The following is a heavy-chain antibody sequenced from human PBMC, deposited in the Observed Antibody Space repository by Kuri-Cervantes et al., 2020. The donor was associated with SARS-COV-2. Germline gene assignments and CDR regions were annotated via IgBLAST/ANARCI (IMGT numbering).Heavy chain of an antibody. CDR3: AKGSLGDLVSWGYYYYYGMDV. CDR1: GFTFSSYA. Sequence: GGSLRLSCAASGFTFSSYAMNWVRQAPGKGLEWVSAISGSGGSTYYADSVKGRFTISRDNSKNTLYLQMNSLRAEDTAVYYCAKGSLGDLVSWGYYYYYGMDVWGQGTTVTVSS. J-gene: IGHJ6*02. V-gene: IGHV3-23*01. CDR2: ISGSGGST. D-gene: IGHD3-16*01.